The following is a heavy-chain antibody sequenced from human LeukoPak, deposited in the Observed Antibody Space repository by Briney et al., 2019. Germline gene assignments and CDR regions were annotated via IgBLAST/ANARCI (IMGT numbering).Heavy chain of an antibody. CDR1: GFTFSSHA. CDR3: ALAGIAAGGAYYYYGMDV. Sequence: PGGSLRLSCVASGFTFSSHAMNWVRQAPGKGLEWVGRARNKANSYTTEYAASVKGRFTISRDDSKNSLYLQMNSLKTEDTAVYYCALAGIAAGGAYYYYGMDVWGQGTTVTVSS. D-gene: IGHD6-25*01. CDR2: ARNKANSYTT. J-gene: IGHJ6*02. V-gene: IGHV3-72*01.